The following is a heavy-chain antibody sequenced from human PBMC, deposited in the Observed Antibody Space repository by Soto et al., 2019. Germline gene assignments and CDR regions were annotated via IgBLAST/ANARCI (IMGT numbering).Heavy chain of an antibody. J-gene: IGHJ4*02. Sequence: PWGSLRLSCAASGFTFSSYAMHWFRQSPGKGLEWVAVISYDGSNKYYADSVKGRFTISRDNSKNTLYLQMSSLRAEDTAVYYCARGRFLEWLAFDYWGQGALVTVSS. CDR1: GFTFSSYA. CDR2: ISYDGSNK. D-gene: IGHD3-3*01. CDR3: ARGRFLEWLAFDY. V-gene: IGHV3-30-3*01.